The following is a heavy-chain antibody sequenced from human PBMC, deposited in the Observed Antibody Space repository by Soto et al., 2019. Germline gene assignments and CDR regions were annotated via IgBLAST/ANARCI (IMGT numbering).Heavy chain of an antibody. V-gene: IGHV3-23*01. CDR3: AKDWMPIPYPGTGLNDY. CDR2: ISGSGGST. CDR1: GFTFSSYA. J-gene: IGHJ4*02. Sequence: EVELLESGGGLVQPGGSLRLSCAASGFTFSSYAMSWVRQAPGKGLEWVSAISGSGGSTYYADSVKGRFTISRDNSKNTLYLQMNSLRAEDTAVYYCAKDWMPIPYPGTGLNDYWGQGTLVTVSS. D-gene: IGHD1-1*01.